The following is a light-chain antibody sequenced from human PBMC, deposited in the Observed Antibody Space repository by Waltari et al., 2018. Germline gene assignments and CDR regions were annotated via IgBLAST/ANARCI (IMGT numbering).Light chain of an antibody. CDR2: KDN. Sequence: NFMLTQPHSVSESPGKTVTISCPRSSGSIATHYLQWYQQRPCSSPTTVIYKDNQRPSGVPDRFSGSIDSSSNSACLTISGLKTEDEADYYCQSYDSSNQGVFGGGTKLTVL. CDR3: QSYDSSNQGV. V-gene: IGLV6-57*01. CDR1: SGSIATHY. J-gene: IGLJ2*01.